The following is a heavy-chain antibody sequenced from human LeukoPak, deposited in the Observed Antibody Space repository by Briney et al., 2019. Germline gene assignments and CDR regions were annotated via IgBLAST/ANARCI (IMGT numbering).Heavy chain of an antibody. CDR1: GGSISSSSYY. Sequence: SETLSLTCTVSGGSISSSSYYWGWVRPPPGKGLEWVGSMYYSGSTYYNPSLKSRVTMSVDTSKNQFSLKLSYVTAADTAVYYCARHEENTCYSNFDYWGQGTLVTVSS. CDR2: MYYSGST. CDR3: ARHEENTCYSNFDY. J-gene: IGHJ4*02. D-gene: IGHD2-15*01. V-gene: IGHV4-39*01.